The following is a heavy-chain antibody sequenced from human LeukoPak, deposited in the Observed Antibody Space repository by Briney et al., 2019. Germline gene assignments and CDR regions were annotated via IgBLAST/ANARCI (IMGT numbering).Heavy chain of an antibody. V-gene: IGHV3-23*01. J-gene: IGHJ6*02. CDR2: ITATGDTA. CDR1: GFTFTKCA. D-gene: IGHD3-9*01. Sequence: PGGSLRLSCVASGFTFTKCAMSWIRQAPGKGLEWVAIITATGDTAYYADSVKGRFTISRDNSRNTVYMQMNSLRAEDTAVYYCANTGYSYYYYGMDVWGQGTTATVSS. CDR3: ANTGYSYYYYGMDV.